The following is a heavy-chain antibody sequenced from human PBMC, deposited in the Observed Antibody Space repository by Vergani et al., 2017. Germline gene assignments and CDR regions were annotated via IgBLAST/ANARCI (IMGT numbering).Heavy chain of an antibody. J-gene: IGHJ4*02. D-gene: IGHD7-27*01. CDR2: INPSGGST. V-gene: IGHV1-46*01. Sequence: QVQLVQSGAEVKKPGASVKVSCKASGYTFTSYYMHWVRQAPGQGLEWMGIINPSGGSTSYAQKFQGRVTMTRDTSTSTAYMELRSLRSDDTAVYSCAREKGTGDLDYWGQGTLVTVSS. CDR3: AREKGTGDLDY. CDR1: GYTFTSYY.